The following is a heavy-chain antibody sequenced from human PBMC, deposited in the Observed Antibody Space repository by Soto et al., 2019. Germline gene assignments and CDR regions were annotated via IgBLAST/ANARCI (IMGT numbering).Heavy chain of an antibody. Sequence: PGVSLSLSSSASVFPFSNYSMSRVRQAPGEGLEWVSTIIPSGGSTYYADSVKGRFTLSRDNSKNTLYLQMNSLRAEDTAVYYCAKDKDFWSGYYSHFDYWGQGTLVTVSS. J-gene: IGHJ4*02. D-gene: IGHD3-3*01. CDR3: AKDKDFWSGYYSHFDY. V-gene: IGHV3-23*01. CDR1: VFPFSNYS. CDR2: IIPSGGST.